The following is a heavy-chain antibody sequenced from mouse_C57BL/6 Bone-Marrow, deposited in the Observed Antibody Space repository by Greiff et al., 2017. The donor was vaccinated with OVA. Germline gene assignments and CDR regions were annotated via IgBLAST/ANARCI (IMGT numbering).Heavy chain of an antibody. V-gene: IGHV5-9-1*02. CDR2: ISSGGDYT. CDR3: TRDNYSNYLPVFAY. Sequence: EVKLMESGEGLVKPGGSLKLSCAASGFTFSSYAMSWVRQTPEKRLEWVAYISSGGDYTYYADTVKGRFTISRDNARNTLYLQMSSLKSEHTAMYYCTRDNYSNYLPVFAYWGQGTLVTVSA. D-gene: IGHD2-5*01. J-gene: IGHJ3*01. CDR1: GFTFSSYA.